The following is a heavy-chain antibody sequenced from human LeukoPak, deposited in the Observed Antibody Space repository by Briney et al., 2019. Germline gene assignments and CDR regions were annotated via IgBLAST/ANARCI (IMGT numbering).Heavy chain of an antibody. CDR3: ARAPTVTTVYFDC. CDR1: GGPISSSSDY. J-gene: IGHJ4*02. Sequence: SETLSLTCTVSGGPISSSSDYWGWIRQPPGKGLEWIGRIYYSGSTYCNPSLKSRSTISVDTSKNQFSLKPSSVTAADTAVYYCARAPTVTTVYFDCWGQGTLVTVSS. D-gene: IGHD4-11*01. V-gene: IGHV4-39*07. CDR2: IYYSGST.